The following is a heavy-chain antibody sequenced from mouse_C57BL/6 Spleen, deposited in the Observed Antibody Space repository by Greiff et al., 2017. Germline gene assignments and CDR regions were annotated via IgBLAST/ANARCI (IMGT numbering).Heavy chain of an antibody. Sequence: QVQLKQPGAELVKPGASVKLSCKASGYTFTSYWMHWVKQRPGQGLEWIGMIHPNSGSTNYNEKFKSKATLTVDKSSSTAYMQLSSLTSEDSAVYYCARGTTTVVATRAMDYWGQGTSVTVSS. CDR2: IHPNSGST. CDR3: ARGTTTVVATRAMDY. J-gene: IGHJ4*01. V-gene: IGHV1-64*01. CDR1: GYTFTSYW. D-gene: IGHD1-1*01.